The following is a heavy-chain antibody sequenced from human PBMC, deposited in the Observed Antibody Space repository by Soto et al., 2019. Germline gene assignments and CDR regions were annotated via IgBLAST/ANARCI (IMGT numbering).Heavy chain of an antibody. Sequence: SETLSLTCTVSGGSISSYYWSWIRQPPGKGLEWIGYIYYSGSTNYNPSLKSPVTTSVDTSKNQFSLKLSSVTAADPAVYYCARLKYYYGSGSYYNHDAFDIWGQGTMVTVSS. V-gene: IGHV4-59*01. CDR1: GGSISSYY. CDR2: IYYSGST. J-gene: IGHJ3*02. D-gene: IGHD3-10*01. CDR3: ARLKYYYGSGSYYNHDAFDI.